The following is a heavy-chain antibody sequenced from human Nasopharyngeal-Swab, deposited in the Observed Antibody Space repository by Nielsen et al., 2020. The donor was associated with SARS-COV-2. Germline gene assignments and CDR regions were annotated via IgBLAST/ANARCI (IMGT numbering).Heavy chain of an antibody. CDR3: AKDAASSSSHYYGMDV. Sequence: GGSLRLSCAASGFTFRSYAMSWVRQAPGKGLEWVSAISGSGGSTYYADSVKGRFTISRDNSKNTLYLQMNSLRAEDTAVYYCAKDAASSSSHYYGMDVWGQGTTVTVSS. V-gene: IGHV3-23*01. D-gene: IGHD6-6*01. J-gene: IGHJ6*02. CDR2: ISGSGGST. CDR1: GFTFRSYA.